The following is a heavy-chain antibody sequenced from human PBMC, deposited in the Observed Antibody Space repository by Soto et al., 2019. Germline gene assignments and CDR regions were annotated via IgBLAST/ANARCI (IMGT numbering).Heavy chain of an antibody. CDR1: GYTFTSYY. D-gene: IGHD3-10*01. V-gene: IGHV1-46*01. Sequence: ASVKVSCKASGYTFTSYYIHWVRLAPGQGLEWMGIINPSGGSTSYAQKFQGRVTMTRDTSTSTVYMELSSLRSEDTAVYYCATLSYGSGSYYPALFWGQGTMVTVSS. CDR2: INPSGGST. J-gene: IGHJ3*01. CDR3: ATLSYGSGSYYPALF.